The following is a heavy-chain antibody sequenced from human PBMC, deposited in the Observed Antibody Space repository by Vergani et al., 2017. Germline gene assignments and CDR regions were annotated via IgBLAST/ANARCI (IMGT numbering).Heavy chain of an antibody. J-gene: IGHJ6*03. V-gene: IGHV3-30-3*01. CDR1: GFTFSSYA. CDR3: ARAGQNDILTLYDYYYMDV. D-gene: IGHD3-9*01. CDR2: ISYDGSNK. Sequence: VQLVESGGGVVQPGRSLRLSCAASGFTFSSYAMHWVRQAPGKGLEWVAVISYDGSNKYYADSVKGRFTISRDNSKNTLYLQMNSLRAEDTAVYYCARAGQNDILTLYDYYYMDVWGKGTTVTVSS.